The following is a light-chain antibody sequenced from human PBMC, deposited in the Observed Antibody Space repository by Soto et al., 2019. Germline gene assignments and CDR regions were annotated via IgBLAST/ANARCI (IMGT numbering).Light chain of an antibody. CDR1: QPITTW. J-gene: IGKJ1*01. CDR2: DAF. CDR3: QQYNSFLTT. V-gene: IGKV1-5*01. Sequence: DIQMTQSPSTLSASIGDSATITCRASQPITTWLAWYQQKPGRAPRLLIYDAFALQSGVPSRFSGSGSGTEFTLTISSLQPDDFATYYCQQYNSFLTTFGQGTKVEIQ.